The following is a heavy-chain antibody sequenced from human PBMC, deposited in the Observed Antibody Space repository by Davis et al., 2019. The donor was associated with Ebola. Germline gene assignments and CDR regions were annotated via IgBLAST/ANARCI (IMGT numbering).Heavy chain of an antibody. D-gene: IGHD4-17*01. Sequence: ESLKISCAASGFTFSDYYMSWIRQPPGKGLEWIGEINHSGSTNYNPSLKSRVTISVDTPKNQFSLKLSSVTAADTAVYYCARTYYGDSNALDYWGQGTLVTVSS. V-gene: IGHV4-34*01. CDR3: ARTYYGDSNALDY. J-gene: IGHJ4*02. CDR2: INHSGST. CDR1: GFTFSDYY.